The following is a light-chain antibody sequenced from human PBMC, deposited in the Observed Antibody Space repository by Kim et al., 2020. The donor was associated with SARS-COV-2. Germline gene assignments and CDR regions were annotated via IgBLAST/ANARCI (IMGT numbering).Light chain of an antibody. CDR1: SRDVGRYKY. CDR3: SSYTSDGTVI. Sequence: LTQPASVSGSPGQSITISCTGTSRDVGRYKYVSWYQQHPGKAPKLMIYDVNTRPSGISNRFSGSKSGNTASLTISGLQTEDEAHYYCSSYTSDGTVIFGGGTQLTVL. V-gene: IGLV2-14*03. J-gene: IGLJ2*01. CDR2: DVN.